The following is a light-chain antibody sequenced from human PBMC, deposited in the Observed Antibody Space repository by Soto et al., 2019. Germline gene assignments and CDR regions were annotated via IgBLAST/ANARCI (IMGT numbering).Light chain of an antibody. CDR1: QSVSSN. CDR2: GAS. V-gene: IGKV3-15*01. Sequence: EIVMTQSPATLSVSPGERATLSCRASQSVSSNLAWYQQKPGQAPRLLIYGASTRATGIPARFSGSGSGTEFTLTISSLQSEDFAVYYSPQYNNWPPWTFGQGTKV. CDR3: PQYNNWPPWT. J-gene: IGKJ1*01.